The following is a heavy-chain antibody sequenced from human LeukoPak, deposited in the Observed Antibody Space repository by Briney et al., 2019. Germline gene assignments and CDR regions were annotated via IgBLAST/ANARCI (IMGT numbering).Heavy chain of an antibody. CDR1: DYTFTKYG. J-gene: IGHJ4*02. CDR3: ARGGGMIGGLQMGY. Sequence: ASVKVCCKASDYTFTKYGISWVRQAPGQGLEWMGWISAYNGNTNYAQKLQGRVTMTRNTSISTAYMELSSLRSEDTAVYYCARGGGMIGGLQMGYWGQGTLVTVSS. D-gene: IGHD3-22*01. CDR2: ISAYNGNT. V-gene: IGHV1-18*01.